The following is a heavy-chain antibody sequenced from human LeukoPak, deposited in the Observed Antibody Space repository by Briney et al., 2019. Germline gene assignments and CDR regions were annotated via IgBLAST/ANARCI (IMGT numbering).Heavy chain of an antibody. V-gene: IGHV3-30-3*01. D-gene: IGHD6-13*01. CDR3: ARAPYSIAAPGTYYDY. J-gene: IGHJ4*02. CDR2: ISYDGSNK. CDR1: GFTFSSYA. Sequence: PGRSLRLSCAASGFTFSSYAMHWVRQAPGKGLEWVAVISYDGSNKYYADSVKGRFTISRDNSKNTLYLQMNSLRAEDTAVYYCARAPYSIAAPGTYYDYWGQGTLVTVSS.